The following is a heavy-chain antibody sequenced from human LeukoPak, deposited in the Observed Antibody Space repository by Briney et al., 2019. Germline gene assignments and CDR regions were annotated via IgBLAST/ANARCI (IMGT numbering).Heavy chain of an antibody. V-gene: IGHV3-33*08. CDR2: IWYDGSNK. Sequence: GGSLRLSCAASGFTFSRYAMSWVRQAPGKGLEWVAVIWYDGSNKYYADSVKGRFTISRDNSKNTLYLQMNSLRAEDTAVYYCARGGHYFDYWGQGTLVTVSS. CDR1: GFTFSRYA. CDR3: ARGGHYFDY. J-gene: IGHJ4*02.